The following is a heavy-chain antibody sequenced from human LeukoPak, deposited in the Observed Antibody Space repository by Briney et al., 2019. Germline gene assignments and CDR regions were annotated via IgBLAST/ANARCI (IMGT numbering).Heavy chain of an antibody. J-gene: IGHJ4*02. CDR3: SRDHPGSNSLNS. CDR1: GFTFNNYW. Sequence: PGGSLRLSCAASGFTFNNYWMHWVRQAPGKGLEWVSRLKTDGSRTNYAASVEGRFTISRDNTKNTLYLQMNSLRAEDTAIYYCSRDHPGSNSLNSWGQGPLVTVSS. CDR2: LKTDGSRT. V-gene: IGHV3-74*01. D-gene: IGHD4-11*01.